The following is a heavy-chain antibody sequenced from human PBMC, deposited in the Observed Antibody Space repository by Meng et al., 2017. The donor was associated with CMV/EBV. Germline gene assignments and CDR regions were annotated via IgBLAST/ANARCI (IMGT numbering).Heavy chain of an antibody. J-gene: IGHJ4*02. D-gene: IGHD5-18*01. CDR3: AKTPDTAMVFDY. Sequence: GESLKISCAASGFTFSSSAMSWVRQAPGKGLEWVSAISGSGGSTYYADSVKGRCTISRDNSKNTLYLQMNSLRAEDTAVYYCAKTPDTAMVFDYWGQGTLVTVSS. CDR2: ISGSGGST. CDR1: GFTFSSSA. V-gene: IGHV3-23*01.